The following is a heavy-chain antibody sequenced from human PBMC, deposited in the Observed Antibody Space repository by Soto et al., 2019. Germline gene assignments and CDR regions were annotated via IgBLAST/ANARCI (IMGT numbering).Heavy chain of an antibody. V-gene: IGHV3-30-3*01. J-gene: IGHJ6*02. CDR2: ISYDGSNK. CDR3: ARASGFFCSSTSCPHSMDV. Sequence: QVQLVESGGGVVQPGRSLRLSCAASGFTFSSYAMHWVRQAPGMGLEWVAVISYDGSNKYYADSVKGRFTISRDNSKNTLYLQMNSLRAEDTAVYYCARASGFFCSSTSCPHSMDVWGQGTTVTVSS. D-gene: IGHD2-2*01. CDR1: GFTFSSYA.